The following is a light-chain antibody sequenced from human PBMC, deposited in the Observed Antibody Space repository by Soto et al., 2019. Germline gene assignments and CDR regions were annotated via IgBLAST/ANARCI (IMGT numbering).Light chain of an antibody. CDR3: QQYNNWPRT. CDR2: GAS. J-gene: IGKJ1*01. CDR1: QSVSSN. V-gene: IGKV3-15*01. Sequence: EIVLTQSPATLSLSPGERANLSCRASQSVSSNLAWYQQKPGQAPRLLIYGASTRATGIPARFSGSGSGTEFTLTISSLQSEDFAVYYCQQYNNWPRTFGQGTKV.